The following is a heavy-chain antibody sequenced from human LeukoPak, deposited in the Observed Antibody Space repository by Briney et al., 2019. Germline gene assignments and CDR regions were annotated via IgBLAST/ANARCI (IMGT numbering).Heavy chain of an antibody. CDR1: GFTFSDFY. CDR2: ISGSGHDI. J-gene: IGHJ5*01. D-gene: IGHD6-6*01. Sequence: AGGSLRLSCAASGFTFSDFYMTWVRQAPGKGVEWVAYISGSGHDINYSDSVKGRFTISRDNAKNSLYLQMSSLRVEDTAVYYCTRDPRHFDSCGQGTLVTVSS. V-gene: IGHV3-11*04. CDR3: TRDPRHFDS.